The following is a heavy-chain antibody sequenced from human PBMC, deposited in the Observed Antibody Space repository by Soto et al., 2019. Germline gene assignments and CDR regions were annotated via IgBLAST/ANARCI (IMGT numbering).Heavy chain of an antibody. CDR3: VRDGTKTLRDWFDP. Sequence: KASETLSLTCTVSGASISGFSWSWIRKSAGKGLEWIGRIYATGTTDYNPSLKSRVMMSVDTSKKQFSLKLRSVTAADADVYYCVRDGTKTLRDWFDPWGQGISVTVSS. D-gene: IGHD1-1*01. V-gene: IGHV4-4*07. CDR1: GASISGFS. J-gene: IGHJ5*02. CDR2: IYATGTT.